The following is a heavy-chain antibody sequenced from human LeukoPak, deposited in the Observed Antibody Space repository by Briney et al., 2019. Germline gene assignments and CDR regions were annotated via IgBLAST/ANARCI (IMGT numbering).Heavy chain of an antibody. D-gene: IGHD6-19*01. Sequence: ASVKVSCKASGYTFTGYYMHWVRQAPGQGLEWMGRINPNSGGTNYAQKFQGRVTMTRDTSISTAYMELSRLRSDDTAVYHCARNQYEAGYSSGWYGNWFDPRGQGTLVTVSS. J-gene: IGHJ5*02. CDR2: INPNSGGT. CDR1: GYTFTGYY. CDR3: ARNQYEAGYSSGWYGNWFDP. V-gene: IGHV1-2*06.